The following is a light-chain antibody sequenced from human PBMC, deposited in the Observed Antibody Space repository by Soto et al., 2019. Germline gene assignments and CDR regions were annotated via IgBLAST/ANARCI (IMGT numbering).Light chain of an antibody. CDR3: GSYTSTDSLI. V-gene: IGLV2-14*01. J-gene: IGLJ2*01. CDR2: EVT. CDR1: SNDVGGYNF. Sequence: QSALTQPASVSGSPGQSITISCTGSSNDVGGYNFVSWYQQHPGKAPKLLIYEVTNRPSGISDRFSGSRSGNTAPLTISGLQPEDEADYYCGSYTSTDSLIFGGGTKLTVL.